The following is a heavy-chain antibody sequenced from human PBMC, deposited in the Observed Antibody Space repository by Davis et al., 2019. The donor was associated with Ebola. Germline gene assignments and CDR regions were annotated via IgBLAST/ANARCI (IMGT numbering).Heavy chain of an antibody. CDR2: IYYTGST. D-gene: IGHD3-10*01. J-gene: IGHJ6*02. CDR1: GASSSTYY. V-gene: IGHV4-34*01. CDR3: ARGGGFGGYGMDV. Sequence: MPSDPLSPPFPLHGASSSTYYWTWSRHPPRQALEWLGDIYYTGSTTYNPSLKSRVTISVDTSKNQFSRKLSSVTAGDKAVYYCARGGGFGGYGMDVWGQGTTVTVSS.